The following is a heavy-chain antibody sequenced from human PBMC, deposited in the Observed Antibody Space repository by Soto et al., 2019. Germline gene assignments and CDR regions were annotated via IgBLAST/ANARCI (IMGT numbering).Heavy chain of an antibody. D-gene: IGHD6-19*01. CDR1: GGTFSSYA. V-gene: IGHV1-69*12. J-gene: IGHJ6*02. CDR2: IIPIFGTA. Sequence: QVQLVQSGAEVKKPGSSVKVSCKASGGTFSSYAISWVRQAPGQGLEWMGGIIPIFGTANYAQKFQGRVTITADESTSTAYMELSSLRSEDTAVYYCARDVSFSGWYHESYYGMDVWGQGTTVTVSS. CDR3: ARDVSFSGWYHESYYGMDV.